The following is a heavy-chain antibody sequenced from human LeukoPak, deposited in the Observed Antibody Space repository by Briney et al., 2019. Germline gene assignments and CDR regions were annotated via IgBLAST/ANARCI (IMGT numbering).Heavy chain of an antibody. CDR2: IYYSGST. Sequence: SETLSLTCTVSGGSIRSYYWSWIRQPPGKGLEWIGYIYYSGSTNYNPSLKSRVSISVDTSKNQFSLKLSSVTAADTAVYYCARTGSTVTMLYPFDHWGQGNPGHRLL. J-gene: IGHJ4*02. V-gene: IGHV4-59*01. CDR1: GGSIRSYY. D-gene: IGHD4-17*01. CDR3: ARTGSTVTMLYPFDH.